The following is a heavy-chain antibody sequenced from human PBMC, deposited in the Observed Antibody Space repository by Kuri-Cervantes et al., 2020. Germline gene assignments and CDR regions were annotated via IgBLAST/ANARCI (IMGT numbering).Heavy chain of an antibody. CDR3: AGVKDCSSTSCYPNNFDY. Sequence: SVKVSCKASGGTFSSYAISWVRQAPGQGLEWMGGIIPIFGTANYAQKFQGRVTITADESTSTAYMELSSLRSEDTAVYYCAGVKDCSSTSCYPNNFDYWGQGTLVTSPQ. CDR1: GGTFSSYA. V-gene: IGHV1-69*13. J-gene: IGHJ4*02. CDR2: IIPIFGTA. D-gene: IGHD2-2*01.